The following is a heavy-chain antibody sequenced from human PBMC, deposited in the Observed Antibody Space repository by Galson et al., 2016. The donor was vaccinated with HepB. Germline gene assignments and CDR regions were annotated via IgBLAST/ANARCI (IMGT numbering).Heavy chain of an antibody. CDR1: GFTFSTYA. CDR3: APYYDSSCNTPFFRY. CDR2: INYSGAKT. D-gene: IGHD3-22*01. J-gene: IGHJ4*02. V-gene: IGHV3-23*01. Sequence: SLRLSCAGSGFTFSTYAMTRVRQAPGQGLEWVSIINYSGAKTYYADSVKGSFTISRDNSHNTVFLQMNTPKAEDTAIYYCAPYYDSSCNTPFFRYWRQGTQVIVSS.